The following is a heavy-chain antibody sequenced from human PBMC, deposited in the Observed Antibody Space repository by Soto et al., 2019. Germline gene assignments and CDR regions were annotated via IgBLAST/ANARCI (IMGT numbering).Heavy chain of an antibody. Sequence: PGGSLRLSCAASGFTFSSYAMHWVRQAPGKGLEYVSAISSNGGSTYYANSVKGRFTISRDNSKNTLYLQMGSLRAEDMAVYYCASWDYYDSSGYYDYWGQGTLVTVSS. J-gene: IGHJ4*02. CDR1: GFTFSSYA. CDR3: ASWDYYDSSGYYDY. V-gene: IGHV3-64*01. CDR2: ISSNGGST. D-gene: IGHD3-22*01.